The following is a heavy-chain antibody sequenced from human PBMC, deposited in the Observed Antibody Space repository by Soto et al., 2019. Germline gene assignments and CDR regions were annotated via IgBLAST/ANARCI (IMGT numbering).Heavy chain of an antibody. D-gene: IGHD4-17*01. CDR3: AREPVAYGDYYYGMDV. CDR2: IWYDGSNK. V-gene: IGHV3-33*01. Sequence: PGGSLRLSCAASGFTFSSYGMHWDRQAPGKGLEWVAVIWYDGSNKYYADSVKGRFTISRDNSKNTLYLQMNSLRAEDTAVYYCAREPVAYGDYYYGMDVWGQGTTVTVSS. CDR1: GFTFSSYG. J-gene: IGHJ6*02.